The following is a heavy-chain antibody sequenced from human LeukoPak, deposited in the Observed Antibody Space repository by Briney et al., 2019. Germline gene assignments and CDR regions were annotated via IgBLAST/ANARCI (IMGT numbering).Heavy chain of an antibody. D-gene: IGHD5-24*01. Sequence: GESLKISCKGSGYSFTSYWIGWVRQMPGKGLGWMGIIYPGDSDTRYSPSFQGQVTISADKSISTAYLQWSSLKASDTAIYYCARPWGDGYNYADYWGQGTLVTVSS. CDR3: ARPWGDGYNYADY. J-gene: IGHJ4*02. CDR1: GYSFTSYW. V-gene: IGHV5-51*01. CDR2: IYPGDSDT.